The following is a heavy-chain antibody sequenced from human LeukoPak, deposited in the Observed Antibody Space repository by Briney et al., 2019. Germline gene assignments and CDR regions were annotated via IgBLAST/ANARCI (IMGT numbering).Heavy chain of an antibody. Sequence: PGESLKISCKGSGYSFTSYWIGWVRQMPGKGLEWMGIIYPGDSDTRYSPPFQGQVTISADKSISTAYLQWSSLKASDTAMYYCARRRYCSSTSCYRGADFDYWGQGTLVTVSS. CDR2: IYPGDSDT. J-gene: IGHJ4*02. CDR1: GYSFTSYW. V-gene: IGHV5-51*01. CDR3: ARRRYCSSTSCYRGADFDY. D-gene: IGHD2-2*01.